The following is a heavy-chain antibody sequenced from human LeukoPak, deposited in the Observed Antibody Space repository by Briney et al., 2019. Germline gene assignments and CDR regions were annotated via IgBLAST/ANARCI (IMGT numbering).Heavy chain of an antibody. CDR2: ISGSGGST. CDR3: AKVEVEDIVVVPAAYQGDWFDP. J-gene: IGHJ5*02. CDR1: GFTFSSYA. Sequence: GGSLRLSCAASGFTFSSYAMSWVRQAPGKGLEWVSAISGSGGSTYYADSVKGRFTISRDNSKNTLYLQMNSLRAEDTAVYYCAKVEVEDIVVVPAAYQGDWFDPWGQGTRVTVSS. D-gene: IGHD2-2*01. V-gene: IGHV3-23*01.